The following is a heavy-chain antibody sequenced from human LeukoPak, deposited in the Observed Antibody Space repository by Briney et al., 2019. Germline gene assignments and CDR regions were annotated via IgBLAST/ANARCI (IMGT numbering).Heavy chain of an antibody. CDR3: ARDRRIYGDRLNDAFDI. CDR1: EFTFSIYW. D-gene: IGHD4-17*01. J-gene: IGHJ3*02. Sequence: GGSLRLSCAAFEFTFSIYWMHWVRQAPGKGLVWVSRINGDGIITNYADSVKGRFTISRDNVKNTLYLQMNSLGAEDTAVYYCARDRRIYGDRLNDAFDIWGQGTVVTVSS. V-gene: IGHV3-74*01. CDR2: INGDGIIT.